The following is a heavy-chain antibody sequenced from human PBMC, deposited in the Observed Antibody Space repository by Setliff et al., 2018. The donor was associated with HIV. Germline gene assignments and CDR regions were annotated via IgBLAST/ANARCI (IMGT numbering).Heavy chain of an antibody. D-gene: IGHD4-17*01. CDR3: ANSGTTAIEYFQH. J-gene: IGHJ1*01. CDR1: GSTFSSYA. Sequence: HPGGSLRLSCAASGSTFSSYAMSWVRQAPGKGLEWVSAISGSGGSTYYADSVKGRFTISRDNSKNTLYLQMNSLRAEDTAVYYCANSGTTAIEYFQHWGQGTLVTVSS. V-gene: IGHV3-23*01. CDR2: ISGSGGST.